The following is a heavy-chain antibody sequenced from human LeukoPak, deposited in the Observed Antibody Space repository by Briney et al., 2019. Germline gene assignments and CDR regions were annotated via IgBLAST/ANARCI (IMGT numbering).Heavy chain of an antibody. J-gene: IGHJ4*01. CDR3: ASRKLGNDY. Sequence: SETLSLTCTVSGGSISSYYWSWIRQSPGKGLEWIGYIYYTGSSSYNPSLRSRVTISADTSKNQFSLKLSSVTAADTAVYYCASRKLGNDYWGQGTLVTVSS. CDR2: IYYTGSS. D-gene: IGHD7-27*01. V-gene: IGHV4-59*01. CDR1: GGSISSYY.